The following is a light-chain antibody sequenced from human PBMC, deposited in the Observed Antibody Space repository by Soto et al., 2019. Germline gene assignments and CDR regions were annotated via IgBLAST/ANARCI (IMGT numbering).Light chain of an antibody. Sequence: DIVLTQSPGTLSLSPGERATLSCRASQSVGGNYLAWYQQKPGQAPRLLIHGAFSRATGISDRFSGSGSGTDFTLTISRLEPEDFAVYYCQQYDISWTFGQGTKVEIK. V-gene: IGKV3-20*01. CDR1: QSVGGNY. CDR3: QQYDISWT. J-gene: IGKJ1*01. CDR2: GAF.